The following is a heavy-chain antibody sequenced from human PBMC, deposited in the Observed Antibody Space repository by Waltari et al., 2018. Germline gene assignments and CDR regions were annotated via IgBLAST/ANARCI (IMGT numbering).Heavy chain of an antibody. V-gene: IGHV1-18*01. D-gene: IGHD3-22*01. J-gene: IGHJ4*02. CDR2: ISPYNGNA. CDR1: GYPFTNFG. Sequence: QVQLVQSGAEVKKPGASVQVACTASGYPFTNFGVHGVRQAPGQGLEWMGWISPYNGNADYEQKLQGRVTMTTDTSTKTAFLELRSLRSDDTAVYYCARGGGPRTVVALTFDLWGQGTLVTVSS. CDR3: ARGGGPRTVVALTFDL.